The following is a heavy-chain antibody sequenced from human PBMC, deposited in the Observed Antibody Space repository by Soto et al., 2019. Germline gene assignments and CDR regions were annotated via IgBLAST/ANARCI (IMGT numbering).Heavy chain of an antibody. D-gene: IGHD3-22*01. V-gene: IGHV4-59*01. CDR3: ARVALTYYYDSGGYYPEYYFDY. J-gene: IGHJ4*02. Sequence: SETLSLTCTVSGGSISSYYWSWIRQPPGKGLEWIGYIYYSGSTNYNPSLKSRVTISVDTSKNQFSLKLSSVTAADTAVYYCARVALTYYYDSGGYYPEYYFDYWGQGTLVTVSS. CDR2: IYYSGST. CDR1: GGSISSYY.